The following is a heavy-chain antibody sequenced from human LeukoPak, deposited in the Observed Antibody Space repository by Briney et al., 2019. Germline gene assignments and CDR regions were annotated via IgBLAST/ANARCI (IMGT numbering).Heavy chain of an antibody. CDR1: GFTFSDYY. J-gene: IGHJ4*02. D-gene: IGHD5-24*01. CDR2: ISSSGSTI. CDR3: ARDQRWLQLRGGFDY. Sequence: GGSLRLSCAASGFTFSDYYMSWIRQAPGKGLEGVSYISSSGSTIYYADSVKGRFTISRDNAKNSLYLQMNSLRAEDTAVYYCARDQRWLQLRGGFDYWGQGTLVTVSS. V-gene: IGHV3-11*01.